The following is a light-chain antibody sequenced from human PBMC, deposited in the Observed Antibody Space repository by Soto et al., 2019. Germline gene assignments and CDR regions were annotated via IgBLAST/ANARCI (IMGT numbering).Light chain of an antibody. CDR2: EVS. V-gene: IGLV2-14*01. Sequence: QTVLTQPASVSGSPGQSITIFCTGTSSDVGGYNYVSWYQQHPGKAPKLMIYEVSKRPSGVSNRFSGSKSGNTASLTISGLQPEDEADYYCNSYTSRNTFVLGTGTKLTVL. J-gene: IGLJ1*01. CDR3: NSYTSRNTFV. CDR1: SSDVGGYNY.